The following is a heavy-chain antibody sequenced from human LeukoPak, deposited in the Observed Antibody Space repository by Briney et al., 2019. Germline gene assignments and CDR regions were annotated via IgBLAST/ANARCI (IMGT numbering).Heavy chain of an antibody. CDR1: GFTFTRYT. CDR2: VLYDGSNK. Sequence: GRSLRHSCAASGFTFTRYTMHWVRQAPGKGLEWVAVVLYDGSNKYYADSVKGRFTLSRDNSKNTLSLQMNTLRADDTAVYYCVRDNYGGILDFWGQGTLVTVSS. J-gene: IGHJ4*02. D-gene: IGHD2-21*01. V-gene: IGHV3-30*04. CDR3: VRDNYGGILDF.